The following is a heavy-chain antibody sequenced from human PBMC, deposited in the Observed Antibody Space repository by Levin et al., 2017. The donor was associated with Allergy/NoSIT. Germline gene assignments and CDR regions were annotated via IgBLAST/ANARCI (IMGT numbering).Heavy chain of an antibody. D-gene: IGHD1-26*01. J-gene: IGHJ4*02. CDR2: IIPILGIA. V-gene: IGHV1-69*02. CDR3: ARGRGSYEPYEFDY. Sequence: GASVKVSCKASGGTFSSYTISWVRQAPGQGLEWMGRIIPILGIANYAQKFQGRVTITADKSTSTAYMELSSLRSEDTAVYYCARGRGSYEPYEFDYWGQGTLVTVSS. CDR1: GGTFSSYT.